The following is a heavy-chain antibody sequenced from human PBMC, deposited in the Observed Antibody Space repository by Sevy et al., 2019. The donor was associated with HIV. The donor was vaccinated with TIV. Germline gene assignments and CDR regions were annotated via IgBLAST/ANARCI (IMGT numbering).Heavy chain of an antibody. CDR3: ARGKRGLQFHRLDENPYVDY. V-gene: IGHV3-53*01. CDR1: GFTVSSNY. J-gene: IGHJ4*02. CDR2: IYSGGST. D-gene: IGHD5-12*01. Sequence: GGSLRLSCAASGFTVSSNYMSWVRQAPGKGLEWVSVIYSGGSTYYANSVKGRFTISRDNSKNTLYLQMNSLRAEHTAVYYFARGKRGLQFHRLDENPYVDYWGQGTLVTVSS.